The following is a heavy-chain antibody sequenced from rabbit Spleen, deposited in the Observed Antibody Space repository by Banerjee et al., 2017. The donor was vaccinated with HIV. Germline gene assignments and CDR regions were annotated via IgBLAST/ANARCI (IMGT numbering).Heavy chain of an antibody. CDR1: GVSFSAKDV. V-gene: IGHV1S45*01. Sequence: QEQLVESGGGLVQPEGSLTLTCKASGVSFSAKDVMCWVRQAPGKGLEWITCINIATGKSVYASWVSGRFTMSRTSSTTVTLQMTSLTVADTATYFCARDLVAVIGWNFNLWGPGTLVTVS. J-gene: IGHJ4*01. D-gene: IGHD1-1*01. CDR3: ARDLVAVIGWNFNL. CDR2: INIATGKS.